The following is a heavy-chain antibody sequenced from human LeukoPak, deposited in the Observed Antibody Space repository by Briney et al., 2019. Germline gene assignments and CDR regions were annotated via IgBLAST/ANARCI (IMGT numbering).Heavy chain of an antibody. J-gene: IGHJ5*02. CDR3: ARLNSSGWYIWFDP. CDR2: IYYSGST. D-gene: IGHD6-19*01. V-gene: IGHV4-59*01. CDR1: GGSISSNY. Sequence: PSETLSLTCTVSGGSISSNYWSWIRQPPGKGREWMGYIYYSGSTNYNPSLKSRVTISVDTSKNQFSLKLSSVTAADTAVYYCARLNSSGWYIWFDPWGQGTLVTVSS.